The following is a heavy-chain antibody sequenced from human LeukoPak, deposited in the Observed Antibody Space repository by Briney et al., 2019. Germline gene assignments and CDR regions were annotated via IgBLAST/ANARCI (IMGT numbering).Heavy chain of an antibody. Sequence: GGSLRLSCAASGFTVSSNYMSWVRQAPGKGLEWVSVIYSGGSTYYADSVKGRFTVSRDDSKNTLYLQMNSLRAEDTAVYYCAKHRFESGGYHSTDWGQGTLVTVSS. CDR3: AKHRFESGGYHSTD. V-gene: IGHV3-53*01. CDR1: GFTVSSNY. J-gene: IGHJ4*02. D-gene: IGHD3-22*01. CDR2: IYSGGST.